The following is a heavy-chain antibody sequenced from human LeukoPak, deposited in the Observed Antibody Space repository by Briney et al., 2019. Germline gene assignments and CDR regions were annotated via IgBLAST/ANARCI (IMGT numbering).Heavy chain of an antibody. CDR2: IRSSGDAI. CDR3: AAGLEMGY. V-gene: IGHV3-48*02. J-gene: IGHJ4*02. CDR1: GFTFSSYG. D-gene: IGHD5-24*01. Sequence: GGSLRLSCAASGFTFSSYGMRWVRQAPGKGLEWVSYIRSSGDAIYYADSVKGRFTVSRDNAQTSLYLQMSSLRDEDTAVYYCAAGLEMGYWGQGTLVTVSS.